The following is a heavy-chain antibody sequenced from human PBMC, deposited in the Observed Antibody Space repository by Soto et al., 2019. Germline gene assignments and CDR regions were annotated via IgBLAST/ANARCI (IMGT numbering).Heavy chain of an antibody. CDR2: VNQDGSQK. Sequence: PGGSLRLSCAISESTVSRDWMNWVRQAPGKGLEWVAHVNQDGSQKYYVDSVKGRFTISRDNAKKSLYLQMNSLRAGDTAIYYCSGGVGDAFWGQGTQVTVSS. CDR1: ESTVSRDW. V-gene: IGHV3-7*04. D-gene: IGHD1-26*01. J-gene: IGHJ4*02. CDR3: SGGVGDAF.